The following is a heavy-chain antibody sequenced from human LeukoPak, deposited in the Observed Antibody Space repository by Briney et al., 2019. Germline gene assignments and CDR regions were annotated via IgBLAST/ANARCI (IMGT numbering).Heavy chain of an antibody. D-gene: IGHD5-24*01. J-gene: IGHJ4*02. Sequence: PGGSLRLSCAASGFTFSSYWMLWVRQTPGQGLVWVSRISPDGSSTSYADSVKGRFTISRDNAKNTLYLQMDSLRAEDTAVYYCARDWVYKIDYWGRGTLVTVSS. V-gene: IGHV3-74*01. CDR3: ARDWVYKIDY. CDR1: GFTFSSYW. CDR2: ISPDGSST.